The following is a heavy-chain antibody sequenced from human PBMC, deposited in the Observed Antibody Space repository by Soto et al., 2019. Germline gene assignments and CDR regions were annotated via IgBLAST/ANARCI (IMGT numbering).Heavy chain of an antibody. V-gene: IGHV1-18*01. CDR3: ATQFSVRNGAFDI. D-gene: IGHD2-8*01. CDR1: GYTFTDYG. Sequence: ASVKVSCKTSGYTFTDYGISWVRQAPGQGLEWMGWISAYNGNTNYAQKVQGRVTMTTDTSTSTAYMELSSLRSEDTAVYYCATQFSVRNGAFDIWGQGTMVTVSS. CDR2: ISAYNGNT. J-gene: IGHJ3*02.